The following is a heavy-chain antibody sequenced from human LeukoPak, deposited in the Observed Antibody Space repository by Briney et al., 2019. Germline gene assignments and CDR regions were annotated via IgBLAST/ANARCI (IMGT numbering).Heavy chain of an antibody. CDR2: IYYSGST. V-gene: IGHV4-30-4*08. D-gene: IGHD6-13*01. CDR1: GGSISSGDYY. Sequence: SQTLSLTCTVSGGSISSGDYYWSWIRQPPGKGLEWIGYIYYSGSTYYNPSLKSRVTISVDTSKNQFSLKLSSVTAADAAVYYCARVSGQQLYFYWGQGTLVTVSS. CDR3: ARVSGQQLYFY. J-gene: IGHJ4*02.